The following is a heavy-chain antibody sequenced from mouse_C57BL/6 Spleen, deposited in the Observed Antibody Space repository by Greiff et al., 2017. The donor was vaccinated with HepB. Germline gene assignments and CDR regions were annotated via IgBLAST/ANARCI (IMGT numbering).Heavy chain of an antibody. D-gene: IGHD2-5*01. Sequence: VQLQQSDAELVKPGASVKISCKVSGYTFTDHTIHWMKQRPEQGLEWIGYIYPRDGSTKYNEKFKGKATLTADKSSSTAYIQLNSLTSEDSAVYFCARSGTIVTQYYAMDYWGQGTSVTVSS. CDR3: ARSGTIVTQYYAMDY. J-gene: IGHJ4*01. CDR2: IYPRDGST. CDR1: GYTFTDHT. V-gene: IGHV1-78*01.